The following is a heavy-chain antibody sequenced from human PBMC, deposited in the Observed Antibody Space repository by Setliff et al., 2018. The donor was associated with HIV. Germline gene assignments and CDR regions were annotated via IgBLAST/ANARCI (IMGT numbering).Heavy chain of an antibody. Sequence: SCAASGFTFSSYAMHWVRQAPGKGLEWVAVISYDGSNKYYADSVKGRFTISRDNSKNTLYLQMNSLRAEDTAVYYCARDMGIAATFDYWGQGTLVTVSS. CDR2: ISYDGSNK. V-gene: IGHV3-30-3*01. J-gene: IGHJ4*02. CDR1: GFTFSSYA. D-gene: IGHD6-13*01. CDR3: ARDMGIAATFDY.